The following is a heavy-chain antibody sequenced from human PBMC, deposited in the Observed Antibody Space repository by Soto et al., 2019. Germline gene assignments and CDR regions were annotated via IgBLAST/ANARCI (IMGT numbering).Heavy chain of an antibody. J-gene: IGHJ4*02. CDR2: IHPEGTNT. V-gene: IGHV3-23*01. Sequence: GGSLRLSCTASGFSFSDFGMTWVRQAPGKGLEWVSTIHPEGTNTHYADSVKGRFTISRDNSKDTLYLYMTSLRADDTAVYFCAKDPSTGPADFWGQGTLFTVSS. CDR1: GFSFSDFG. CDR3: AKDPSTGPADF. D-gene: IGHD3-9*01.